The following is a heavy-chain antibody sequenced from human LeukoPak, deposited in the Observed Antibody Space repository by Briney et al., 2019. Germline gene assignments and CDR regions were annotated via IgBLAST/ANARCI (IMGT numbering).Heavy chain of an antibody. CDR3: ASAQQLVRRQIDY. V-gene: IGHV4-38-2*02. D-gene: IGHD6-6*01. CDR1: GYSISSGYY. J-gene: IGHJ4*02. Sequence: SETLSLTCTVSGYSISSGYYWGWIRQPPGKGLEWIRSIYHSGSTYYNPSLKSRVTISVDTSKNQFSLKLSSVTAADTAVYYCASAQQLVRRQIDYWGQGTLVTVSS. CDR2: IYHSGST.